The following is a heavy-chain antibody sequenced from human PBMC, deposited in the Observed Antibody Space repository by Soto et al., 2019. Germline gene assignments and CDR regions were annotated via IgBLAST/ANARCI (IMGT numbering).Heavy chain of an antibody. CDR1: GGSISSGGYY. CDR2: IYYSGST. V-gene: IGHV4-31*03. J-gene: IGHJ3*02. Sequence: QVQLQESGPGLVKPSQTLSLTCTVSGGSISSGGYYWSWIRQHPGKGLEWIGYIYYSGSTYYNPSLKSRVTISVDTSKNQFSLKLSSVTAADTAVYYCARDRSIAARPFAFDIWGQGTMVTVSS. CDR3: ARDRSIAARPFAFDI. D-gene: IGHD6-6*01.